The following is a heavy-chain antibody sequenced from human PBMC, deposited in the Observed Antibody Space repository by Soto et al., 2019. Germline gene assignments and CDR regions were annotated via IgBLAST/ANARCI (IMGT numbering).Heavy chain of an antibody. CDR1: GGSISSGGYY. D-gene: IGHD3-22*01. CDR2: IYYSGST. CDR3: AESAPIIVAVAPYY. J-gene: IGHJ4*02. V-gene: IGHV4-31*03. Sequence: SETLSLTCTVSGGSISSGGYYWSWIRQHPGKGLEWIGYIYYSGSTYYNPSLKSRVTISVDTSKDQFSLKLSSVTAADTAVYYGAESAPIIVAVAPYYGGRGPLVTV.